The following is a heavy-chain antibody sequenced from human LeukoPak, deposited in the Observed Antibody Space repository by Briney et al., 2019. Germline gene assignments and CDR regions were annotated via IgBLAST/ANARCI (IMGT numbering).Heavy chain of an antibody. D-gene: IGHD4/OR15-4a*01. V-gene: IGHV3-53*01. CDR3: VRERFNNDYGA. CDR1: GFTVGSGR. Sequence: GGSLRLSCAASGFTVGSGRRMSWVRQAPGEGLEWISTIYSDDATNYGDSVKGRFTISRDSSRNTLDLQMNSLRVEDTAVYYCVRERFNNDYGAWGQGILVTVSS. CDR2: IYSDDAT. J-gene: IGHJ5*02.